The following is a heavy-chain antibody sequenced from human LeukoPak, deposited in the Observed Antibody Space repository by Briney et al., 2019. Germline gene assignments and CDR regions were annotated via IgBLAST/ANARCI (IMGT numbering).Heavy chain of an antibody. V-gene: IGHV3-21*01. J-gene: IGHJ3*02. CDR2: ISSSSSYI. CDR1: GFTFSSYS. Sequence: GGSLRLSCAASGFTFSSYSMNWVRQAPGKGLEWVSSISSSSSYIYYADSVKGRFTISRDNAKNSLYLQMNSLRAEDTAVYYCAGGPSARSAFDIWGQGTMVTVSS. CDR3: AGGPSARSAFDI. D-gene: IGHD2-2*01.